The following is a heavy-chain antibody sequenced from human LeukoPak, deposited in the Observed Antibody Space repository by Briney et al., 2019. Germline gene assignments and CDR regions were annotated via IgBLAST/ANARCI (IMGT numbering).Heavy chain of an antibody. CDR3: SRALSNTVRGVGDY. Sequence: GGSLRLSCAASGFTFSSYSMNWVRQAPGKGLEWVSSISSSSSYIYYADSVKGRFTISRDNAKNSLYLQMNSLRVEDTAVYYCSRALSNTVRGVGDYWGQGTLVTVSS. CDR1: GFTFSSYS. CDR2: ISSSSSYI. J-gene: IGHJ4*02. V-gene: IGHV3-21*01. D-gene: IGHD3-10*01.